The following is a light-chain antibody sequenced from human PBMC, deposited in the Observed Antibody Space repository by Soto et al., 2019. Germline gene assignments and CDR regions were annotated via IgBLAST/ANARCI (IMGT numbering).Light chain of an antibody. J-gene: IGKJ5*01. CDR2: GAA. Sequence: EIVLTQSPGTLSLSPGERGTLSCRASQSVSNSYLAWYQQKPGQAPRLLIYGAATRATGIPDRFSGSGSGTDFILTISRLEPEDFAVYYCQQYGSSPPITFGQGTRLEIK. CDR1: QSVSNSY. CDR3: QQYGSSPPIT. V-gene: IGKV3-20*01.